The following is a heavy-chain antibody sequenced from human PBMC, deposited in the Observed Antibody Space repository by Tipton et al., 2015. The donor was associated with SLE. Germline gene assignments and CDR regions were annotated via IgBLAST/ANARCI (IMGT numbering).Heavy chain of an antibody. Sequence: TLSLTCTVSGGSISSHYWSWIRQPPGKGLEWIGYIYYSGSTNYNPSLKSRVTISVDTSKNQFSLKLSSVTAADTAVYYCASDASGGVRYCSGGSCREPFDYWGQGTLVTVSS. CDR1: GGSISSHY. CDR2: IYYSGST. D-gene: IGHD2-15*01. J-gene: IGHJ4*02. CDR3: ASDASGGVRYCSGGSCREPFDY. V-gene: IGHV4-59*11.